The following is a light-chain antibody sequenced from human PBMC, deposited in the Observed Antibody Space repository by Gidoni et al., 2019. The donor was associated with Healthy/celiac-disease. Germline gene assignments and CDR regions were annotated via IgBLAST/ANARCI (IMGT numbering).Light chain of an antibody. CDR2: DVS. V-gene: IGLV2-14*03. CDR1: SSDVGGYNY. J-gene: IGLJ2*01. Sequence: QSALTQPASVSGSPGQSITIPCTGTSSDVGGYNYVSWYQQHPGKAPKLMIYDVSNRPSGVSNRFSGSKSGNTASLTISGLQAEDEADYYCSSYTSSCTVVFGGGTKLTVL. CDR3: SSYTSSCTVV.